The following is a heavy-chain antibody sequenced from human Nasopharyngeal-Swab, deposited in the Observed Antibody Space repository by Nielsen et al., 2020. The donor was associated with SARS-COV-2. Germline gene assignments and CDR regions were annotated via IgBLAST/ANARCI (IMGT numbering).Heavy chain of an antibody. D-gene: IGHD5-24*01. Sequence: GESLKISCAASGFTFSDYYMSWIRQAPGKGLEWVSYISSSGSTIYYADSVKGRFTISRDNAKNSLYLQMNSLRAEDTAVYYCARRETPGMATIHFDYWGQGTLVTVSS. CDR2: ISSSGSTI. J-gene: IGHJ4*02. V-gene: IGHV3-11*01. CDR3: ARRETPGMATIHFDY. CDR1: GFTFSDYY.